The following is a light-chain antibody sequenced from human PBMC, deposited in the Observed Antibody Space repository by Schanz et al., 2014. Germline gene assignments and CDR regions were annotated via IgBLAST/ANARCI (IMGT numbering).Light chain of an antibody. CDR1: SSNIGISY. Sequence: QSVLTQPPSASGTPGQRVTISCSGRSSNIGISYVYWYQQLPGTAPKLLIYTTNQRPSGVPDRFSGSKSGTSASLAISGLQSDDEADYYCSTWDDILNGQGVFGGGTKLTVL. J-gene: IGLJ3*02. CDR2: TTN. CDR3: STWDDILNGQGV. V-gene: IGLV1-44*01.